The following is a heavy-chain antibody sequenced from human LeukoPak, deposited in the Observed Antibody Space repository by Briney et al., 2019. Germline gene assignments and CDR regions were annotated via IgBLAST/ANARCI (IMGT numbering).Heavy chain of an antibody. CDR2: ISYDGSNK. CDR1: GFTFSSYA. J-gene: IGHJ6*02. D-gene: IGHD3-10*01. Sequence: PGRSLRLSCAASGFTFSSYAMHWVRQAPGKGLEWVAVISYDGSNKYYADSVKGRFTISRDNSKNTLYLQMNSLRAEDTAVYYCAKVQGMYGSGLYYYYYYGMDVWGQGTTVTVSS. V-gene: IGHV3-30-3*01. CDR3: AKVQGMYGSGLYYYYYYGMDV.